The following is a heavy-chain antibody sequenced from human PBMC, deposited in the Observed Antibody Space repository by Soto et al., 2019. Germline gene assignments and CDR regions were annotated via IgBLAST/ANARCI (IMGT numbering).Heavy chain of an antibody. CDR2: ISYDGNNK. D-gene: IGHD3-10*01. V-gene: IGHV3-30-3*01. CDR1: GFRFSSHA. CDR3: ARDLSGSGIIDYYYGLDV. Sequence: QVQLVESGGGVVHPGRSLRLSCVASGFRFSSHAMHWVRQAPGKGLEWVAAISYDGNNKYYADSVRGRFTIARDNSMNTLYLQMNSLRAEDTAVFYCARDLSGSGIIDYYYGLDVWGQGTTVTVSS. J-gene: IGHJ6*02.